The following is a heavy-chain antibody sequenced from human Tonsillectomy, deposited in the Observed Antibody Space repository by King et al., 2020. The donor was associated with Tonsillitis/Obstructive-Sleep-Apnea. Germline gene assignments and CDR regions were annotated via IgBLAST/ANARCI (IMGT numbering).Heavy chain of an antibody. D-gene: IGHD3-9*01. Sequence: VQLVESGGGLVQPGGSLRLSCAASGFTFSSYEMNWVRPAPGKGLEWVSYISSRGTTIYYADSLKGRFTISRDNAKNSLYLQMNSLRAEDTAVYYCARGEDEIVTGDWRDVWGKGTTGTVSA. CDR2: ISSRGTTI. CDR3: ARGEDEIVTGDWRDV. CDR1: GFTFSSYE. V-gene: IGHV3-48*03. J-gene: IGHJ6*04.